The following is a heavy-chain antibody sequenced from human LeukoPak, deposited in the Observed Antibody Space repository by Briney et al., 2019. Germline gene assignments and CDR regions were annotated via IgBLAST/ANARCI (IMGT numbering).Heavy chain of an antibody. CDR3: ARGYRLPWLPY. V-gene: IGHV4-34*01. CDR1: GGSFSGYY. CDR2: INHSGST. J-gene: IGHJ4*02. D-gene: IGHD4-11*01. Sequence: PSETLSLTCAVYGGSFSGYYWSWIRQPPGKGLEWIGEINHSGSTNYNPSLKSRVTISVDTSKNQFSLKLSSVTAADTAVYYCARGYRLPWLPYWGQGTLVTVSS.